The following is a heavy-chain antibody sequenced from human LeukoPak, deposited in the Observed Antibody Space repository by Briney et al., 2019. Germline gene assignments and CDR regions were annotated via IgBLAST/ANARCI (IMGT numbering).Heavy chain of an antibody. CDR3: AKNPGYGGTTLFDY. D-gene: IGHD4-23*01. CDR2: ISGSGGST. J-gene: IGHJ4*02. CDR1: GLTLSNYA. Sequence: AGGSLRLSCAASGLTLSNYAMSWVRQAPGKGLEWVSAISGSGGSTYYADSVKGRFTISRDNSKNTLYLQMNSLRAEDTAVYYCAKNPGYGGTTLFDYWGQGTLVTVSS. V-gene: IGHV3-23*01.